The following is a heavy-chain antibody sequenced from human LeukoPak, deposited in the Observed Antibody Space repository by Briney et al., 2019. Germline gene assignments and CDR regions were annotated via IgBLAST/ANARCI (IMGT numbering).Heavy chain of an antibody. Sequence: ASVKVSCKASGYTFTSYGISWVRQAPGQGLEWMGWINPNSGGTNYAQKFQGRVTMTRDTSISTAYMELSRLRSDDTAVYYCARDLERATGDAYWGQGTLVTVSS. CDR3: ARDLERATGDAY. CDR1: GYTFTSYG. V-gene: IGHV1-2*02. CDR2: INPNSGGT. J-gene: IGHJ4*02. D-gene: IGHD7-27*01.